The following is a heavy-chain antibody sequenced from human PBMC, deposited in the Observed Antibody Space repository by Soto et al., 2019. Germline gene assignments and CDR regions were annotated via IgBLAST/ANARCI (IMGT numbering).Heavy chain of an antibody. CDR2: ISYDGSNK. V-gene: IGHV3-30-3*01. D-gene: IGHD1-26*01. J-gene: IGHJ4*02. CDR3: TRYIVGPYYFDY. Sequence: PGGSLRLSCAASGFTFSSYAMHWVRQAPGKGLEWVAVISYDGSNKYYADSVKGRFTISRDNSRNTVDLQLNSLRAEDTAVYYCTRYIVGPYYFDYWGQGTPVTVS. CDR1: GFTFSSYA.